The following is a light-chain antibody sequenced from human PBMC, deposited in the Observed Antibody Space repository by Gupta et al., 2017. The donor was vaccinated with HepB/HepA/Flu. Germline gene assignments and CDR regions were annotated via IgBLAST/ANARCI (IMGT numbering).Light chain of an antibody. Sequence: QSVLTQPPSASGTPGQRFSISCCGSSSNIGSHYVHWYQQLLGTAPELLIYRNNHRPSGVPDRFSGSKSGTSASLAISGLRSEDEADYYCAAWDDSLSGHVVFGGGTKLTV. V-gene: IGLV1-47*01. J-gene: IGLJ2*01. CDR3: AAWDDSLSGHVV. CDR2: RNN. CDR1: SSNIGSHY.